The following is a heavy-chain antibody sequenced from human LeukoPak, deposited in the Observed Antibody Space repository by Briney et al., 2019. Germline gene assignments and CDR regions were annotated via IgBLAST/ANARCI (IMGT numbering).Heavy chain of an antibody. D-gene: IGHD2-15*01. CDR3: ARGGGSSMSFRFDP. CDR1: GGSISSYY. Sequence: SETLSLTCTVSGGSISSYYWSWIRQPPGKGLEWIGYIYYSGSTNYNPSLKSRVIISVDTSKNQFSLKLSSVTAADTAVYYCARGGGSSMSFRFDPWGQGTLVTVSS. V-gene: IGHV4-59*01. CDR2: IYYSGST. J-gene: IGHJ5*02.